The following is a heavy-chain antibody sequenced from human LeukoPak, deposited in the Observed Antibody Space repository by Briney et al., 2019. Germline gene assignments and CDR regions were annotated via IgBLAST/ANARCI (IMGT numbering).Heavy chain of an antibody. V-gene: IGHV4-34*01. D-gene: IGHD6-19*01. CDR1: GESFSGYY. Sequence: SETLSLTCAVDGESFSGYYWSWLSQPPGKGLEWIGEINHSGSTNYNPSLKSRVTMSVDTSKNQFSLKLSSVTAADTAVYYCARARGAVAIDYWGQGTLVTVSS. CDR2: INHSGST. CDR3: ARARGAVAIDY. J-gene: IGHJ4*02.